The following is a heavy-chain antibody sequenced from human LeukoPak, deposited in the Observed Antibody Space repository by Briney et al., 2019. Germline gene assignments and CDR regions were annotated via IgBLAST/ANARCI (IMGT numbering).Heavy chain of an antibody. V-gene: IGHV3-21*01. CDR2: ISSSSSYI. Sequence: PGESLRLSCAASGFTFSSYSMNWVRQAPGKGLEWVSSISSSSSYIYYADSVKGRFTISRDNAKNSLYLQMNSLRAEDTAVYYCARPVFYYYDSSGYSYYFDYWGQGTLVTVSS. CDR3: ARPVFYYYDSSGYSYYFDY. CDR1: GFTFSSYS. J-gene: IGHJ4*02. D-gene: IGHD3-22*01.